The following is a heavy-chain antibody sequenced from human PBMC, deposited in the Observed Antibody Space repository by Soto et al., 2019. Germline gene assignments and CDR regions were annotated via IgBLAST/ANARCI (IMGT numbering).Heavy chain of an antibody. Sequence: QVQLQQWGAGLLKPSETLSLTCAVYGGSFSGYYWSWIRQPPGKGLEWLGEINHSGSTHYNPSLKGRGTISVETSKNQCSLKLRSVHAADTAVYACARGLRGGAWYYYYYYGMDVWGHGTTVTVSS. CDR3: ARGLRGGAWYYYYYYGMDV. V-gene: IGHV4-34*01. CDR1: GGSFSGYY. CDR2: INHSGST. D-gene: IGHD2-8*01. J-gene: IGHJ6*02.